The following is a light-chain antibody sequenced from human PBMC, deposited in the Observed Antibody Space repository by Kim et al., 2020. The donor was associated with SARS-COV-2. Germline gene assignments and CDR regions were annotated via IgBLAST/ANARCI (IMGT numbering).Light chain of an antibody. V-gene: IGLV1-51*01. J-gene: IGLJ2*01. CDR1: SSNIGNNY. CDR2: DNN. Sequence: QKVTISCSRSSSNIGNNYVSWYQQLPRTAPKLLIYDNNKRPSGIPDRFSGSKSGTSATLDITGLQTGDEADYYCGTFDTSLIAVVFGGGTQLTVL. CDR3: GTFDTSLIAVV.